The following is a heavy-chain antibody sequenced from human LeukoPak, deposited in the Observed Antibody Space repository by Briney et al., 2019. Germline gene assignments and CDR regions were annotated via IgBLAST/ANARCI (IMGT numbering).Heavy chain of an antibody. D-gene: IGHD2-15*01. Sequence: HPGGSLRLSCAASGFTFSSYEMNWVRQAPGKGLEWVSCISSGGSTIYYADSVKGRFTTSRDNAKNSLFLQMNSLRAEDTAVYYCARVGRNYYGMDVWGQGTTVTVSS. CDR2: ISSGGSTI. CDR3: ARVGRNYYGMDV. V-gene: IGHV3-48*03. J-gene: IGHJ6*02. CDR1: GFTFSSYE.